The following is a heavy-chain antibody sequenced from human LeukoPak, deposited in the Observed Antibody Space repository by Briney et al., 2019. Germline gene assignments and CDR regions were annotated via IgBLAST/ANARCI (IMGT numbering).Heavy chain of an antibody. CDR1: QYTFTDYA. CDR2: INAGNGKT. Sequence: ASVKVSCKASQYTFTDYAVHWVRQAPGQRLEWMGWINAGNGKTKYSQSFQGRVTITRDTSATTAYMELSSLTSEDTAVYYCARVRWTDVARGSYYFDYWGQGTLVSVSS. J-gene: IGHJ4*02. V-gene: IGHV1-3*01. D-gene: IGHD3-10*01. CDR3: ARVRWTDVARGSYYFDY.